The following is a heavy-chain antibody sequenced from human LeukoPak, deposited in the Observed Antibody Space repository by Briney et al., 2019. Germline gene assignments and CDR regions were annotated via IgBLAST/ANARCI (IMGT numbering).Heavy chain of an antibody. J-gene: IGHJ3*02. V-gene: IGHV3-21*01. Sequence: GGSLRLSCAASGFTFNTYTMTWVRQAPGKGLEWVSSISSSSDYIYYADSVKGRFTISRDNAKNSLYLQMNSLRAEDTAVYYCAGLSLLNAFDIWGQGTMVTVSS. CDR2: ISSSSDYI. CDR3: AGLSLLNAFDI. CDR1: GFTFNTYT.